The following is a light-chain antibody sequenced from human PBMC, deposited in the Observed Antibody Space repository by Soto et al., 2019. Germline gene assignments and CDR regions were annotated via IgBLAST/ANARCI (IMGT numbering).Light chain of an antibody. Sequence: QSVLTQPPSASGSAGQSVTISCTETSTDVGGYNYVSWYQQHPGKAPKLMIYDVSKRPSGVPDRFSGSKSGNTASLTISGLQAEDEADYYCCSYAGSYTYVFGTGTKVTVL. J-gene: IGLJ1*01. CDR2: DVS. CDR1: STDVGGYNY. V-gene: IGLV2-11*01. CDR3: CSYAGSYTYV.